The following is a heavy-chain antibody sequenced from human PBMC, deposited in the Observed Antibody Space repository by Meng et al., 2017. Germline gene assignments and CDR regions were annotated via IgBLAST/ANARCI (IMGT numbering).Heavy chain of an antibody. Sequence: ASVKVSCKASGYTFTSYGISWVRQAPGQGLEWMGWISAYNGNTNYAQKLQGRVTMTTDTSTSTAYMELRSLGSDDTAVYYCARRGGGEYYYDSSGYYFDYWGQGTLVTVSS. CDR2: ISAYNGNT. J-gene: IGHJ4*02. D-gene: IGHD3-22*01. V-gene: IGHV1-18*01. CDR3: ARRGGGEYYYDSSGYYFDY. CDR1: GYTFTSYG.